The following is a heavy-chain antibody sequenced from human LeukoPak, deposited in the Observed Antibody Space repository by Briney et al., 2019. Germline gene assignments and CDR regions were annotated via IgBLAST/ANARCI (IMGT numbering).Heavy chain of an antibody. CDR3: ARDYSDTGSFDI. J-gene: IGHJ3*02. CDR2: ISSASGYT. Sequence: GGSLRLSCTASGFTFNGYSMNWVRQAPGKGLEWVSSISSASGYTYFADSVKGRFTISRDNAKNSLYLQLNSLRAEDTAVYYCARDYSDTGSFDIWGQGTMVTVSS. CDR1: GFTFNGYS. V-gene: IGHV3-21*06. D-gene: IGHD2-21*01.